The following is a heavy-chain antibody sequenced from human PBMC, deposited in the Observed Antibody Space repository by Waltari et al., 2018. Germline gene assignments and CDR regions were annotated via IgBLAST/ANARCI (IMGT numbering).Heavy chain of an antibody. CDR3: ARDLYYYDSSGYYYYYYGMDV. Sequence: QVQLQQSGPGLVKPSQTLSLTCAISGDSVSSNSAAWNWIRQSPSRGLEWLGRTYYRSKWYNDYAVSVKSRITINPDTSKNQFSLQLNSVTPEDTAVYYCARDLYYYDSSGYYYYYYGMDVWGQGTTVTVSS. D-gene: IGHD3-22*01. CDR1: GDSVSSNSAA. CDR2: TYYRSKWYN. J-gene: IGHJ6*02. V-gene: IGHV6-1*01.